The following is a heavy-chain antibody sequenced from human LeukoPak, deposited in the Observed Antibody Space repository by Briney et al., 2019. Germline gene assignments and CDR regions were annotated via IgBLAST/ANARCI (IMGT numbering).Heavy chain of an antibody. CDR2: IYYSGST. V-gene: IGHV4-59*01. J-gene: IGHJ4*02. CDR3: AREGYSGSYLYFDY. CDR1: GGSISSYY. Sequence: PSETLSLTCTVSGGSISSYYWSWIRQPPGKGLEWIGYIYYSGSTNYNPSLKSRVTISVDTSKKQFSLKLSSVTAADTAVYYCAREGYSGSYLYFDYWGQGTLVTVSS. D-gene: IGHD1-26*01.